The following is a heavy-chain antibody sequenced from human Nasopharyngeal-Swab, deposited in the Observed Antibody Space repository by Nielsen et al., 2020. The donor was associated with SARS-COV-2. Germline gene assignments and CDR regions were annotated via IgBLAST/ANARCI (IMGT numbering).Heavy chain of an antibody. D-gene: IGHD1-14*01. CDR3: ARPTTLGYYYGMDV. CDR2: INHSGST. Sequence: WIRQPPGKGLEWIGEINHSGSTNYNPSLKSRATISVDTSKNQFSLKLSSVTAADTAVYYCARPTTLGYYYGMDVWGQGTTVTVSS. J-gene: IGHJ6*02. V-gene: IGHV4-34*01.